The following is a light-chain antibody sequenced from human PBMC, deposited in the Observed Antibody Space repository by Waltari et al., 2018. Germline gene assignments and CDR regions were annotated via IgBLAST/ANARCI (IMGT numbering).Light chain of an antibody. CDR3: QQYYSSPPAWT. J-gene: IGKJ1*01. CDR1: QSILDSSNKRNY. CDR2: WAS. V-gene: IGKV4-1*01. Sequence: DIVMTQSPDSLAVSLGERATIKCKSSQSILDSSNKRNYLGWYQQKPGQPPKLLIYWASTREFGVPDRVSGSGSGTDFTLTINSLQPEDVAVYYCQQYYSSPPAWTFGQGTKVEIK.